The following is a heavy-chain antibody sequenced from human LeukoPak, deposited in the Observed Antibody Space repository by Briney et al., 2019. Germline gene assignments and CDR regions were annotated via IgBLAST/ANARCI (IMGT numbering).Heavy chain of an antibody. D-gene: IGHD3-16*01. Sequence: SETLSLTCTVSGGSISSNSLYWGWIRQPPGKGLEWIGSIYYTGSTYYNPSLKSRVTISVDASKNQFSLRLSSVTAADTAVYYCTRHTPTAGCFIGRWGQGTLVIVSS. CDR2: IYYTGST. V-gene: IGHV4-39*01. J-gene: IGHJ4*02. CDR3: TRHTPTAGCFIGR. CDR1: GGSISSNSLY.